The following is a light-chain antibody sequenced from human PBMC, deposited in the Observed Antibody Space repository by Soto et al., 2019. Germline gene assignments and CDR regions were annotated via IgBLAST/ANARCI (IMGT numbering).Light chain of an antibody. Sequence: EILLTQSPATLSLSPGERATLSCGASQSVRTYLVWYQQKPGQAPRLLIYGASYRATGIPERLSGSGSGTDFTITISRMEHEDFAVYYCQQYGSSGVTFGPGTKVDIK. V-gene: IGKV3-20*01. J-gene: IGKJ3*01. CDR3: QQYGSSGVT. CDR2: GAS. CDR1: QSVRTY.